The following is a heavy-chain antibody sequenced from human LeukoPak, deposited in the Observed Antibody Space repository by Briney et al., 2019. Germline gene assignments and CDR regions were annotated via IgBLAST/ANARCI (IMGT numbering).Heavy chain of an antibody. D-gene: IGHD2-8*01. CDR2: IKPNNGDT. CDR1: GYTFTGHY. Sequence: EASVKVSCKASGYTFTGHYIHWVRQAPGQGLEWLGWIKPNNGDTHFAQKFQGRVTMTRDTSIATAYLELTRLRSDDTAFYYCARVKMLEGGVCTPRTDAYDVWGQGTLVTVSS. CDR3: ARVKMLEGGVCTPRTDAYDV. J-gene: IGHJ3*01. V-gene: IGHV1-2*02.